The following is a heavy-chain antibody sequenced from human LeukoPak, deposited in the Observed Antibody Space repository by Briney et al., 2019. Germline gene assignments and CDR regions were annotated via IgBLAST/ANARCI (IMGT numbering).Heavy chain of an antibody. CDR2: ISSSSTYI. J-gene: IGHJ4*02. V-gene: IGHV3-21*05. CDR3: ARDDPRWGTSGDY. CDR1: GFTFSAYT. Sequence: GGSLRLSCVASGFTFSAYTMNWVRQAPGKGLEYVSFISSSSTYIYYADSLKGRFTISRDNAKNSLYLQMNSLRAEDTAVYYCARDDPRWGTSGDYWGQGTLVSVSS. D-gene: IGHD7-27*01.